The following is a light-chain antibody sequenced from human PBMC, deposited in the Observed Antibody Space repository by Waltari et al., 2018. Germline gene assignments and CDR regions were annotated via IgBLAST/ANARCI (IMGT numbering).Light chain of an antibody. CDR3: SSYTSSSTLVV. Sequence: QSALTQPASVSGSPGQSITISCTGTSSDVGGYNYVSWHQQHPGKAPNLMIYEVSNRPSGVSHRFSGSKSGNTASLTISGLQAEDEADYYCSSYTSSSTLVVFGGGTKLTVL. CDR1: SSDVGGYNY. CDR2: EVS. J-gene: IGLJ2*01. V-gene: IGLV2-14*01.